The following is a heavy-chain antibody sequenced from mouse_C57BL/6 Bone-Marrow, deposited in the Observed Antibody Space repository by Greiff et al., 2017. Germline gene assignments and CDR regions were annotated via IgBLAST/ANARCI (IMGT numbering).Heavy chain of an antibody. D-gene: IGHD5-1-1*01. CDR1: GFTFSDYG. CDR2: ISSGSSTI. Sequence: EVQLVESGGGLVKPGGSLKLSCAASGFTFSDYGMHWVRQAPEKGLEWVAYISSGSSTIYYADTVKGRFTISRDNAKNTLFLHMTSLRSEDTAMYYCAKIGFAYWGQGTLVTVSA. V-gene: IGHV5-17*01. J-gene: IGHJ3*01. CDR3: AKIGFAY.